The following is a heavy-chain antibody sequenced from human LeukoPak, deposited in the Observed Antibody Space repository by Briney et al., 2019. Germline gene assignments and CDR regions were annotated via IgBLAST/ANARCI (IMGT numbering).Heavy chain of an antibody. V-gene: IGHV1-2*02. CDR1: GYTFTGYY. CDR2: IDPNSGGT. CDR3: ARDAIVRDYSNSDY. J-gene: IGHJ4*02. Sequence: ASVKVSCKASGYTFTGYYIHWVRQAPGQGLEWMGWIDPNSGGTNYAQKFQGRVTMTRDTSISTAYMELSRLTSDDTAVYYCARDAIVRDYSNSDYWGQGTLVTVSS. D-gene: IGHD4-11*01.